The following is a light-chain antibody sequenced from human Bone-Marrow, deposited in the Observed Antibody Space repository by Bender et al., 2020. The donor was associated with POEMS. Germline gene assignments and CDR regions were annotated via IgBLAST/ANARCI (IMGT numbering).Light chain of an antibody. V-gene: IGLV2-14*01. J-gene: IGLJ3*02. CDR3: CPYAGAYTWV. CDR1: GSDVGGYNY. CDR2: DVS. Sequence: QSALTQPASVSGSPGQSITISCTGTGSDVGGYNYVSWYQQHAGKVPKLMIYDVSKRPSGVSNRFSGSKSGNTASLTISGLQPEDEADYYCCPYAGAYTWVFGGGTKVTVL.